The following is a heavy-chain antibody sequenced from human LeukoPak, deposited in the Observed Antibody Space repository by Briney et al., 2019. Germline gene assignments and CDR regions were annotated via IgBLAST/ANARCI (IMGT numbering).Heavy chain of an antibody. Sequence: PGGSLRLSCAASGFTFDDYGMSWVRQAPGKGLEWVSGINWSGGSTGYADSVKGRFTISRDNAKNSLYLQMNSLRAEDTALYYCARDIGWLQLGVLDYWGQGTLVTVSS. D-gene: IGHD5-24*01. J-gene: IGHJ4*02. V-gene: IGHV3-20*04. CDR3: ARDIGWLQLGVLDY. CDR1: GFTFDDYG. CDR2: INWSGGST.